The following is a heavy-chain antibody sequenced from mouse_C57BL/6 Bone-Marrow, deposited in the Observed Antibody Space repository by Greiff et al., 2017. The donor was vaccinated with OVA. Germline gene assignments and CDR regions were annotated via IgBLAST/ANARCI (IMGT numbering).Heavy chain of an antibody. CDR3: ARGGNYVSWYFEV. Sequence: EVKLMESGPGLAKPSQTLSLTCSVTGYSITSDYWNWIRKFPGNKLEYMGYISYSGSTYYNPSLKSRISITRDTSKNQYYLQLNSVTTEDTATYDCARGGNYVSWYFEVWGTGTTVTVSS. CDR2: ISYSGST. CDR1: GYSITSDY. J-gene: IGHJ1*03. D-gene: IGHD2-1*01. V-gene: IGHV3-8*01.